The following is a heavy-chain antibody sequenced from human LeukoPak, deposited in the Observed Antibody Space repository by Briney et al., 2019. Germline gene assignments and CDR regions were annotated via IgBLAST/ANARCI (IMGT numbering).Heavy chain of an antibody. V-gene: IGHV1-69*13. J-gene: IGHJ4*02. CDR3: ARVPSWGEMSFDY. CDR1: GGTFSSYA. D-gene: IGHD7-27*01. Sequence: GASAKVSCKASGGTFSSYAISWVRQAPGQGLEWMGGIIPIFGTANYAQKFQGRVTITADESTSTAYMELSSLRSEDTAVYYCARVPSWGEMSFDYWAREPWSPSPQ. CDR2: IIPIFGTA.